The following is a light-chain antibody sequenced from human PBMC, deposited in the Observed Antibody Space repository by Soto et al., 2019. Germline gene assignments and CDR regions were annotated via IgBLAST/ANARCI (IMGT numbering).Light chain of an antibody. CDR1: QSVSSN. CDR2: GAS. Sequence: EIVMAQSPATLSVSPGERATLSCRASQSVSSNLAWYQQKPGQAPRLLIYGASTRATDIPARFSGSGSGTEFTLTISSMQSEDFAVYYCQYHTDWPPYTFGQGTTLEI. J-gene: IGKJ2*01. CDR3: QYHTDWPPYT. V-gene: IGKV3-15*01.